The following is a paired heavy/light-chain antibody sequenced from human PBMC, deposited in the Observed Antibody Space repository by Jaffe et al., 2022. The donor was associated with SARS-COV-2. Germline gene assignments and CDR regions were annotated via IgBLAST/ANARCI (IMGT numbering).Light chain of an antibody. CDR1: QSVSSSY. J-gene: IGKJ1*01. CDR2: STS. V-gene: IGKV3-20*01. Sequence: EIVLTQSPGTLSLSPGERATLSCRASQSVSSSYLAWYQQKPGQAPRLLVYSTSSRATGIPDRFSGSGSGTDFTLTISRLEPEDFAVYYCQQYAASPRTFGQGTKVEFK. CDR3: QQYAASPRT.
Heavy chain of an antibody. CDR3: AREYETAAAKALDY. D-gene: IGHD6-13*01. CDR2: INTGNGKT. V-gene: IGHV1-3*04. Sequence: QVQFVQSGAEVKKPGASVKVSCKTSGYTFTTYTLHWVRQAPGRRLEWMGWINTGNGKTKYSEKFQGRVTFTRDTSASTVYIDLSSLRSEDTAVYYCAREYETAAAKALDYWGQGTLVTVSS. CDR1: GYTFTTYT. J-gene: IGHJ4*02.